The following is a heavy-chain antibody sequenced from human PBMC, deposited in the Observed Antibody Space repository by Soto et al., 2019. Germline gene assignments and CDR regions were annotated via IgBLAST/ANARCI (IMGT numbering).Heavy chain of an antibody. V-gene: IGHV3-30-3*01. CDR1: GFTFSSYA. Sequence: QVQLVESGGGVVQPGRSLRLSCAASGFTFSSYAMHWVRQAPGKGLEWVAVISYDGSNKYYADSVKGRFTISRDNSKNTLYLQMNSLRAEDTAVYYCARDLSGSLRFDPWGQGTLVTVSS. CDR2: ISYDGSNK. CDR3: ARDLSGSLRFDP. J-gene: IGHJ5*02. D-gene: IGHD2-15*01.